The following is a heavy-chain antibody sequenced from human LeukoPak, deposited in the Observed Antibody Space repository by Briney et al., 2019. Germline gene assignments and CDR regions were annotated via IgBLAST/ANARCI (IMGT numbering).Heavy chain of an antibody. Sequence: PGGSLRLSCAASGFTFSSYWMSWVRQAPGKGLEWVSAISGSGGSTYYADSVKGRFTISRDNSKNTLYLQMNSLRAEDTAVYYCAKDSDYGGNWYYYYYYMDVWGKGTTVTISS. CDR3: AKDSDYGGNWYYYYYYMDV. D-gene: IGHD4-23*01. CDR2: ISGSGGST. CDR1: GFTFSSYW. J-gene: IGHJ6*03. V-gene: IGHV3-23*01.